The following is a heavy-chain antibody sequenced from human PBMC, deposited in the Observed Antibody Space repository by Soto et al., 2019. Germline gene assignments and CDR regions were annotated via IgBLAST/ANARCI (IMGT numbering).Heavy chain of an antibody. CDR3: ARWQTGSSYKPYYYYGMDV. CDR2: ISSSSSYI. D-gene: IGHD6-6*01. CDR1: GFTFSDYY. Sequence: GGSLRLSCAASGFTFSDYYMSWIRQAPGKGLEWVSYISSSSSYIYYADSVKGRFTISRDNAKNSLYLQMNSLRAEDTAVYYCARWQTGSSYKPYYYYGMDVWGQGTTVTVSS. J-gene: IGHJ6*02. V-gene: IGHV3-11*06.